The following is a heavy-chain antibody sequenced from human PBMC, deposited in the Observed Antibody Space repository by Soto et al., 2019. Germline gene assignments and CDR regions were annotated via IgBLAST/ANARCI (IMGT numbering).Heavy chain of an antibody. Sequence: ASETLSLTCTVSGGSISSGDYYWSWIRQPPGKGLEWIGYIYYSGSTYYNPSLKSRVTISVDTSKNQFSLKLSSVTAADTAVYYCARGGPSSGWKGNWFDPWGQGTLVTVSS. D-gene: IGHD6-19*01. J-gene: IGHJ5*02. CDR1: GGSISSGDYY. V-gene: IGHV4-30-4*01. CDR3: ARGGPSSGWKGNWFDP. CDR2: IYYSGST.